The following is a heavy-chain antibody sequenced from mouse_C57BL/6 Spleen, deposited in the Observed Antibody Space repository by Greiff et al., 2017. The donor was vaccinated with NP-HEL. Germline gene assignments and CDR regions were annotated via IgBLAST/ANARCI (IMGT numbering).Heavy chain of an antibody. V-gene: IGHV5-16*01. CDR3: ARGSSYDYDGGYAMDY. Sequence: EVKLMESEGGLVQPGSSMKLSCTASGFTFSDYYMAWVRQVPEKGLEWVANINYDGSSTYYLDSLKSRFIISRDNAKNILYLQMSSLKSEDTATYYCARGSSYDYDGGYAMDYWGQGTSVTVSS. CDR1: GFTFSDYY. CDR2: INYDGSST. D-gene: IGHD2-4*01. J-gene: IGHJ4*01.